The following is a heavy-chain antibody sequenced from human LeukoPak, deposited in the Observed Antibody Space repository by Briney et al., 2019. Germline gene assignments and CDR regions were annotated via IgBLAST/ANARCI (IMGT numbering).Heavy chain of an antibody. Sequence: GGSLRLSCVASGFTFNSYGIHWVRQAPGKGLEWVALISYDGSNKYYADSVKGRFTISRDNSKNTLYLQMNSLRAEDTAVYYCAKGIAAAGSPLDAFDIWGQGTMVTVSS. CDR2: ISYDGSNK. CDR3: AKGIAAAGSPLDAFDI. D-gene: IGHD6-13*01. V-gene: IGHV3-30*18. J-gene: IGHJ3*02. CDR1: GFTFNSYG.